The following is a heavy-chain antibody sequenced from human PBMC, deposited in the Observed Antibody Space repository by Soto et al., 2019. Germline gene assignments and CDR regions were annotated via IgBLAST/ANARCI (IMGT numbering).Heavy chain of an antibody. J-gene: IGHJ6*02. CDR3: ARVRRNDASDYYGMDV. Sequence: GGSLRLSCAASGFSFSTSTMNWVRQAPGKGLEWVSYISSGSTTIYYADSVKGRFTISRDNGKNSLYLQMNSLRDEDTAVYYCARVRRNDASDYYGMDVWGQGTTVTVSS. CDR2: ISSGSTTI. V-gene: IGHV3-48*02. CDR1: GFSFSTST. D-gene: IGHD1-1*01.